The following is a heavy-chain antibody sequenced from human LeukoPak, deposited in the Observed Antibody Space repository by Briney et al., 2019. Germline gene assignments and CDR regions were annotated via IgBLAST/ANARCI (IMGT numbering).Heavy chain of an antibody. J-gene: IGHJ4*02. CDR1: GYAFTGYY. CDR3: ATGYSPLYYFDY. D-gene: IGHD6-13*01. Sequence: ASVKVSCKASGYAFTGYYMHWVRQAPGQGLEWMGWINPNSGGTNYAQKFQGRVTMTRDTSISTAYMELSRLRSDDTAVYYCATGYSPLYYFDYWGQGTLVTVSS. CDR2: INPNSGGT. V-gene: IGHV1-2*02.